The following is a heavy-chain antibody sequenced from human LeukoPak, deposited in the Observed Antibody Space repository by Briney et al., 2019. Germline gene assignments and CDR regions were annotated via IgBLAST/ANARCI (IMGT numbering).Heavy chain of an antibody. D-gene: IGHD3-9*01. J-gene: IGHJ4*02. CDR2: IYYSGST. CDR1: GGSISSYY. CDR3: ARHRSLFDSHGY. V-gene: IGHV4-59*01. Sequence: SETLSLTCTVSGGSISSYYWSWIRQPPGKGLEWIAYIYYSGSTNYNPSLKSRVTMSVDTSKNQFSLKLSSVTAADTAVYYCARHRSLFDSHGYWGQGILVTVSS.